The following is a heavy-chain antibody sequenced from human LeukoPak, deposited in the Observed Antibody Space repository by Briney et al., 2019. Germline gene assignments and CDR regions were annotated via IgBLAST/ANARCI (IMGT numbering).Heavy chain of an antibody. CDR2: ISGSGGST. Sequence: PGGSLTLPCAASGLTYSSYAMIWLRQAPGKGLEWVSAISGSGGSTYCADFVKGRFTISRDNSKNTLYLQMNSLRAEDTAVYYCAKTDGDSEIPWHGMDVWGQGTTVTVSS. J-gene: IGHJ6*02. D-gene: IGHD7-27*01. CDR3: AKTDGDSEIPWHGMDV. V-gene: IGHV3-23*01. CDR1: GLTYSSYA.